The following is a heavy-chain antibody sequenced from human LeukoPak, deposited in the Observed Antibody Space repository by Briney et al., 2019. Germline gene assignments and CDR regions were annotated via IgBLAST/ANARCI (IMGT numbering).Heavy chain of an antibody. J-gene: IGHJ4*02. CDR1: GGSIRSSSYY. CDR2: IYYSGST. Sequence: SETLSLTCTVSGGSIRSSSYYWGWIRQPPGKGLEWIGSIYYSGSTYNNPSLRSRVTMSVDTSKNQFSLKLSSVTAADTAVYYCARGHKADSSSSAYYFDYWGQGTLVTVSS. CDR3: ARGHKADSSSSAYYFDY. D-gene: IGHD6-6*01. V-gene: IGHV4-39*07.